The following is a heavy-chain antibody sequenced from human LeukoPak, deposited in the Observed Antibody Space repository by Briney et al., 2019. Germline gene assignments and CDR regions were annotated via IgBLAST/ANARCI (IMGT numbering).Heavy chain of an antibody. CDR1: GFTLSSYP. V-gene: IGHV3-64D*06. J-gene: IGHJ6*02. CDR3: VKSPSDGLDV. Sequence: GGSLRLSCSASGFTLSSYPMHWVRQAPGKGLEYDSTIFSDGHTTTYAASVKGRFTTSRDSSKNTLYLQMSSLRPEGTAVYYCVKSPSDGLDVWGQGATVTVSS. CDR2: IFSDGHTT.